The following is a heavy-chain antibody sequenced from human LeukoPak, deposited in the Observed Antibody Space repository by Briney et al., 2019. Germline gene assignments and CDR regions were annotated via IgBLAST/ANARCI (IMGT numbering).Heavy chain of an antibody. CDR2: IHSSGST. CDR1: GGSLSGHF. V-gene: IGHV4-59*11. Sequence: SETLSLTCTVSGGSLSGHFWSWFRRPPGKGLENIGYIHSSGSTNYNPSYKSRVTVSLEMSKNQFSLSLSSVTAADTAVYYCAKQAATGNYYYGMDVWGQGTTVTVSS. J-gene: IGHJ6*02. D-gene: IGHD2-15*01. CDR3: AKQAATGNYYYGMDV.